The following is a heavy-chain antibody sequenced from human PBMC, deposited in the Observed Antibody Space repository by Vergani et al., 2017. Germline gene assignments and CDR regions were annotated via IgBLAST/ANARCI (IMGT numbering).Heavy chain of an antibody. J-gene: IGHJ3*02. CDR3: ARGSGDYGAFDI. D-gene: IGHD4-17*01. CDR1: GVSISSYY. CDR2: IYYSGST. Sequence: QVQLQESGPGLVKPSETLSLTCTVSGVSISSYYWSWIRQPPGKGLEWIGYIYYSGSTNYNPSLKSRVTISVDTSKNQFSLKLSSVTAADTAVYYCARGSGDYGAFDIWGQGTMVTVSS. V-gene: IGHV4-59*01.